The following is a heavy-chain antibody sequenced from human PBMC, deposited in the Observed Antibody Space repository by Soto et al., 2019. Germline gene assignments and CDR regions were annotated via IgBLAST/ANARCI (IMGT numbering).Heavy chain of an antibody. V-gene: IGHV5-51*01. CDR1: GYSFSTYW. Sequence: GESLKISCKVSGYSFSTYWIGWVRQMPGKGLEWMGIIFPLDSYTRYRPSFQGQVTMSVDKSSTTAYLQWSSLKASDSAMYYCGTLAPGTSFIESWGQGTLVTVS. CDR2: IFPLDSYT. CDR3: GTLAPGTSFIES. J-gene: IGHJ4*02. D-gene: IGHD6-13*01.